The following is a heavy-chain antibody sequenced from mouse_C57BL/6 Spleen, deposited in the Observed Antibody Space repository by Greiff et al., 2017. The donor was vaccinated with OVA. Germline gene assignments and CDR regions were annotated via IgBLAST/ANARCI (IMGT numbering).Heavy chain of an antibody. V-gene: IGHV1-52*01. Sequence: QVQLQQPGAELVRPGSSVKLSCKASGYTFTSYWMHWVKQRPIQGLEWIGNIDPSDSETHYNQKFKDKATLTVDKSSSTAYMQLSSLTSEDSAVYYCARGGSGIHPFYAMDYWGQGTSVTVSS. J-gene: IGHJ4*01. CDR2: IDPSDSET. CDR1: GYTFTSYW. CDR3: ARGGSGIHPFYAMDY.